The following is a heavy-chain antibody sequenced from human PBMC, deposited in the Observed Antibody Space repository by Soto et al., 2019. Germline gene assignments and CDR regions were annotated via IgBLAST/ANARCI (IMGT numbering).Heavy chain of an antibody. CDR1: GGSISGYY. Sequence: QVQLQESGPGLVKPSETLSLTCTVCGGSISGYYWSWIRQPPGKGLEWIGYMYNTGSTVYNPSFKSRVTISVDTSKNQFSLKLNSVTAADTAVYYCARDLWGYCGTDCYPLDVWGQGTTVTVSS. J-gene: IGHJ6*02. CDR2: MYNTGST. CDR3: ARDLWGYCGTDCYPLDV. D-gene: IGHD2-21*02. V-gene: IGHV4-59*01.